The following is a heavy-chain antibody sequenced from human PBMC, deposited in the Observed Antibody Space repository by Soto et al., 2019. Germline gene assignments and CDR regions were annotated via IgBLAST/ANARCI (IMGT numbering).Heavy chain of an antibody. V-gene: IGHV3-30*09. J-gene: IGHJ4*02. CDR1: GFTFSSYA. CDR2: ISYDGSNK. CDR3: ARGTERITMIVGY. D-gene: IGHD3-22*01. Sequence: GGSLRLSCAASGFTFSSYAMHWVRQAPGKGLEWVAVISYDGSNKYYADSVKGRFVISRDNSKNTLYLQMNSLRAEDTAVYYCARGTERITMIVGYWGQGTLVTVSS.